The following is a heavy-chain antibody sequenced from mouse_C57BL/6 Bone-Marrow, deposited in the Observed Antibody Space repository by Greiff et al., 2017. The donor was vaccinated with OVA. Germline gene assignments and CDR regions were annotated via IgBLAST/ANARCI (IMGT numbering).Heavy chain of an antibody. Sequence: VQLQQPGAELVRPGTSVKLSCKASGYTFTSYWMHWVKQRPGQGLEWIGVIDPSDSYTNYNQKFKGKATLTVDTSSSTAYMQLSSLTSEDSAVYYCARNYGKSYWGQGTTLTVSS. V-gene: IGHV1-59*01. D-gene: IGHD2-1*01. CDR3: ARNYGKSY. CDR2: IDPSDSYT. J-gene: IGHJ2*01. CDR1: GYTFTSYW.